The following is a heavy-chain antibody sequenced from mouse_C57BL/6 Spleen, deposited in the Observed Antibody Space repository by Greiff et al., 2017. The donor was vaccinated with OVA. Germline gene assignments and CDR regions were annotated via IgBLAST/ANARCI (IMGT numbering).Heavy chain of an antibody. J-gene: IGHJ1*03. V-gene: IGHV1-18*01. CDR1: GYTFTDYN. CDR3: ARRRNGGYFDV. CDR2: INPNNGGT. Sequence: VQLQQSGPELVKPGASVKIPCKASGYTFTDYNMDWVKQSHGKSLEWIGDINPNNGGTIYNQKFKGKATLTVDKSSSTAYMELRSLTSEDTAVYYCARRRNGGYFDVWGTGTTVTVSS.